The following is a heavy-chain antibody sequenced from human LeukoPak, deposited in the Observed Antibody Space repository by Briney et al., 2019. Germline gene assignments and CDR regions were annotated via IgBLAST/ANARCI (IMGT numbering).Heavy chain of an antibody. CDR1: GYTFTSYD. CDR2: MNPNSGNT. CDR3: ARGLQETLGWLKAFSAFDI. D-gene: IGHD6-19*01. V-gene: IGHV1-8*03. Sequence: ASVKVSCKASGYTFTSYDINWVRQATGQGLEWMGWMNPNSGNTGYAQKFQGRVTITRNTSISTAYMELSSLRSEDTAVYYCARGLQETLGWLKAFSAFDIWGQGTMVTVSS. J-gene: IGHJ3*02.